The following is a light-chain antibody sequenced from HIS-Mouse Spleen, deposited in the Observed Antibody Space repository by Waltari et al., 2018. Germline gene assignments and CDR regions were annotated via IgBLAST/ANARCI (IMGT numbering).Light chain of an antibody. V-gene: IGLV3-21*03. CDR3: QVWDSSSDHVV. CDR2: DDS. CDR1: NIGRKS. J-gene: IGLJ2*01. Sequence: SYVLTQPPSVSVAPGKTARITCGGNNIGRKSVHGYQQKPGQAPVLVVYDDSDRPSGIPERFSGSNSGNTATLTISRVEAGDEADYYCQVWDSSSDHVVFGGGTKQTVL.